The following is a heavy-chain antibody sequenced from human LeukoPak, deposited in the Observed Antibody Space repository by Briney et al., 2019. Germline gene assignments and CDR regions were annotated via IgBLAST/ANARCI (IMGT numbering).Heavy chain of an antibody. CDR2: IRYDGSNK. CDR3: AKDRYYYDSSAYDY. V-gene: IGHV3-30*02. D-gene: IGHD3-22*01. CDR1: GFTFSSYG. Sequence: GGSLRLSCAASGFTFSSYGMHWVRQAPGKGLEWVAFIRYDGSNKYYADSVKGRFTISRDNSKNTLYLQMNRLRAEDTAVYYCAKDRYYYDSSAYDYWGQGTLVTVSS. J-gene: IGHJ4*02.